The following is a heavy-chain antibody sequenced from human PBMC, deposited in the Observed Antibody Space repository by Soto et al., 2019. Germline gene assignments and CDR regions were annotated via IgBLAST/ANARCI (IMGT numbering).Heavy chain of an antibody. CDR1: GYTFTSYG. D-gene: IGHD1-26*01. J-gene: IGHJ6*02. CDR2: ISAYNGNT. CDR3: ARGGGGSYWAGSRYCYGMDV. Sequence: QVQLVQSGAEVKKPGASVKVSCKASGYTFTSYGISWVRQAPGQGLEWMGWISAYNGNTNYAQKLQGRVTMTTDISTSTDYMELRSLRSDDTAVYYCARGGGGSYWAGSRYCYGMDVWGQGTTVTVSS. V-gene: IGHV1-18*01.